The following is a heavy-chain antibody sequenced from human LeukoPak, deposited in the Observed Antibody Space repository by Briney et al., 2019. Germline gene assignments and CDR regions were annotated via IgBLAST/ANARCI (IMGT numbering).Heavy chain of an antibody. CDR1: GLNFNDSA. V-gene: IGHV3-73*01. J-gene: IGHJ5*02. CDR3: TRHTTGSPEFDP. CDR2: IRSKANNYAT. Sequence: GGSLRLSCVTSGLNFNDSALHWVRQAPGKGLEWVGRIRSKANNYATTYTASVRGRFIFSRDDSKSTAWLQMNSLRIEDSALYYCTRHTTGSPEFDPWGQGTLVTVAS. D-gene: IGHD1-26*01.